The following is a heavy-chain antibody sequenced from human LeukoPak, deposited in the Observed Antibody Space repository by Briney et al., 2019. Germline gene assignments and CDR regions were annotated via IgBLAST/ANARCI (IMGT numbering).Heavy chain of an antibody. CDR2: ISSSSTTI. J-gene: IGHJ4*02. CDR3: ARDLRSYGDQASDY. D-gene: IGHD4-17*01. CDR1: GFTFSSYS. V-gene: IGHV3-48*02. Sequence: GGSLRLSCAASGFTFSSYSMNWVRQAPGKGLEWVSYISSSSTTIYYADSVKGRFTISRDNAKNSLYLQMNSLRDEGTAVYYCARDLRSYGDQASDYWGQGTLVTVSS.